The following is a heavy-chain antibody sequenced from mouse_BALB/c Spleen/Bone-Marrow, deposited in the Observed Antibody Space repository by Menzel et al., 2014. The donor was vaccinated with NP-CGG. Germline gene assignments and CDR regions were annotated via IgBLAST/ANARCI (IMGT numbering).Heavy chain of an antibody. D-gene: IGHD2-4*01. CDR2: IVPANGNT. V-gene: IGHV14-3*02. CDR3: ASYDYGYYFDY. CDR1: GFNIKDTY. J-gene: IGHJ2*01. Sequence: EVKLQESGAELVKPGASVKLSCTTSGFNIKDTYMHWVKLRPEQGLEWIGRIVPANGNTKHAPKFQGKATITADTSSNTAYLQLSSLTSEDTAVYFCASYDYGYYFDYWGQGTTLTVSS.